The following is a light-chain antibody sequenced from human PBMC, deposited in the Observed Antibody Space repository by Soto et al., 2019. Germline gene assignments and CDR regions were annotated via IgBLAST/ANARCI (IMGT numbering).Light chain of an antibody. CDR2: GAS. J-gene: IGKJ1*01. V-gene: IGKV3-20*01. CDR1: QSVSSSY. Sequence: EIVLTQSPGTLSLSPGERATLSCRASQSVSSSYLAWYQQKPGQAPRPLIYGASSRAIGIPGTFSGSGSVTDFTLTISRLEPEDFAVYYCQQYGSSPWTFGQGTKVEIK. CDR3: QQYGSSPWT.